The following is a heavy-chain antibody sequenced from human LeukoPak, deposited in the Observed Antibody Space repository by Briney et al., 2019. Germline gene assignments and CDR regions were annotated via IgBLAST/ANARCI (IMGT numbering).Heavy chain of an antibody. D-gene: IGHD6-13*01. CDR3: AKLAAAGMFRFDY. CDR1: GFTFSSSE. Sequence: GGSLRLSCAASGFTFSSSEMNWVRQAPGKGLEWVSYISSLGTKIYYADSVRGRFTMSRDNAKNSLYLQMNSLRAEDTAVYYCAKLAAAGMFRFDYWGQGTLVTVSS. J-gene: IGHJ4*02. CDR2: ISSLGTKI. V-gene: IGHV3-48*03.